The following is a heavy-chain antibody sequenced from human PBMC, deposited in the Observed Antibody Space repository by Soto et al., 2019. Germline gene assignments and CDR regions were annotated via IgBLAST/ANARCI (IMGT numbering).Heavy chain of an antibody. CDR2: INAVNGNT. V-gene: IGHV1-3*01. CDR1: GYTFTNYA. CDR3: ARVWGGDDAFDI. Sequence: ASVKVSCKAFGYTFTNYAMHWVRQAPGQRLEWMGWINAVNGNTKYSQKFQGRVTITRDTSARIAYMELSSLRSEDTAVYYCARVWGGDDAFDIWGQGTMVTVSS. D-gene: IGHD7-27*01. J-gene: IGHJ3*02.